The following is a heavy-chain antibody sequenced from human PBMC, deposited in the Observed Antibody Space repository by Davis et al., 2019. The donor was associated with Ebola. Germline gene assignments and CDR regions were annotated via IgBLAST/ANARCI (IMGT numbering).Heavy chain of an antibody. CDR2: VSPDGSAT. D-gene: IGHD1-1*01. CDR1: GLTVSSNY. V-gene: IGHV3-74*01. Sequence: HTGGSLRLSCAASGLTVSSNYMSWVRQAPGKGLVWVSRVSPDGSATGYADSVRGRFTISRDNAKNTLYLQMNSLRAEDTAVYYCARDFDKVRTWGQGTLVTVSS. CDR3: ARDFDKVRT. J-gene: IGHJ4*02.